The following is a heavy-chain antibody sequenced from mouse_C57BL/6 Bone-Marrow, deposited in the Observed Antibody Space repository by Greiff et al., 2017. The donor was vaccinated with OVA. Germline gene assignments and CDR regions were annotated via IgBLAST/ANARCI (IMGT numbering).Heavy chain of an antibody. D-gene: IGHD1-1*01. J-gene: IGHJ2*01. Sequence: VMLVESGPGLVQPSQSLSITCTVSGFSLTSYGVHWVRQSPGKGLEWLGVIWRGGSTDYNAAFMSRLSITKDNSKSQVFFKMNSLQADDTAIYYCAKATVVAPYYFDYWGQGTTLTVSS. CDR2: IWRGGST. CDR1: GFSLTSYG. CDR3: AKATVVAPYYFDY. V-gene: IGHV2-5*01.